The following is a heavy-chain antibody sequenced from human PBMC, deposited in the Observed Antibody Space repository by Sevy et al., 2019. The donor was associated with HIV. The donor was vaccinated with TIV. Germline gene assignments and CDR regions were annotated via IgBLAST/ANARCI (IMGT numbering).Heavy chain of an antibody. Sequence: SETLSLTCTVSGGSVSSGSYYWSWIRQPPGKGLEWIGYIYYSGSTNYNPSLKSRVTISVDTSKNQFSLKLSSVTAADTAVYYCVRGASGSYYYYYGMDVWGQGTTVTVSS. CDR2: IYYSGST. V-gene: IGHV4-61*01. CDR3: VRGASGSYYYYYGMDV. J-gene: IGHJ6*02. CDR1: GGSVSSGSYY. D-gene: IGHD1-26*01.